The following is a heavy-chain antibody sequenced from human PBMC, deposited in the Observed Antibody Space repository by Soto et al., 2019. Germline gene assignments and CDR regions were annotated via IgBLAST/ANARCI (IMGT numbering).Heavy chain of an antibody. CDR1: GFTFSSYW. D-gene: IGHD3-10*01. CDR3: ARAYGSGSLSGY. V-gene: IGHV3-7*01. J-gene: IGHJ4*02. CDR2: IKQDGSEK. Sequence: EVQLVDSGGGLVQPGGSLRLSCAAYGFTFSSYWMSWVRQAPGKGLEWVANIKQDGSEKYNVDFVKGRFTISRDNAKNSLYLQMNSLRVEDTAVYYCARAYGSGSLSGYWGQGTLVTVSS.